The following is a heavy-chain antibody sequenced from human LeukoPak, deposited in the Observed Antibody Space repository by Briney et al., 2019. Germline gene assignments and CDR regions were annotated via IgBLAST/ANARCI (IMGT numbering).Heavy chain of an antibody. CDR3: ARVPSRWLPWDY. V-gene: IGHV1-69*01. CDR2: IIPIFGTA. Sequence: ASVKVSCKASGGTFSSYAISWVRQAPGQGLEWMGGIIPIFGTANYAQKFQGRVTITADESTSTAYMELSSLRSEDTAVYYCARVPSRWLPWDYWGQGTLVTVSS. CDR1: GGTFSSYA. J-gene: IGHJ4*02. D-gene: IGHD6-19*01.